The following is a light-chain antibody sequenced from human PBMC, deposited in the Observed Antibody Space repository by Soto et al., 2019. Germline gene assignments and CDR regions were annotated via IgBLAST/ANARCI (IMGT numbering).Light chain of an antibody. V-gene: IGKV1-5*03. CDR1: QTISSW. CDR3: QHYNSYSEA. CDR2: KAS. Sequence: QLTQSPSSLSGSVGDRVTITCRASQTISSWLAWYQQKPGKAPNLLIYKASTLKSGVPSRFSGSGSGTEFTLTISSLQPDDFATYYCQHYNSYSEAFGQGTKVDIK. J-gene: IGKJ1*01.